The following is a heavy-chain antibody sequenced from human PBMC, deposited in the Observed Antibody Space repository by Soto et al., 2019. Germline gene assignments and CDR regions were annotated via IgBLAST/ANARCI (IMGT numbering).Heavy chain of an antibody. Sequence: GASVKVSCKASGGTFSSYAISWVRQAPGQGLGWMGGIIPIFGTANYAQKFQGRVTITADESTSTAYMELSSLRSEDTAVYYCARDADTGGYSYGSGYWGQGTLVTVSS. V-gene: IGHV1-69*13. CDR2: IIPIFGTA. J-gene: IGHJ4*02. CDR3: ARDADTGGYSYGSGY. D-gene: IGHD5-18*01. CDR1: GGTFSSYA.